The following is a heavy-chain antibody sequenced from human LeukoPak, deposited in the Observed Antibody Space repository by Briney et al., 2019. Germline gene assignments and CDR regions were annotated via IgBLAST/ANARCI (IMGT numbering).Heavy chain of an antibody. CDR3: VRDSPDGDDGRGSYYFDY. V-gene: IGHV5-51*01. CDR2: IYPGDSDT. Sequence: GESLQISCKGSGYSFTSYWIGWVRQMPGKGLEWMGIIYPGDSDTRYSPSFQGQVTISADKSISTAYLQWSSLKASDTAMYYCVRDSPDGDDGRGSYYFDYWGQGTLVTVSS. D-gene: IGHD4-17*01. CDR1: GYSFTSYW. J-gene: IGHJ4*02.